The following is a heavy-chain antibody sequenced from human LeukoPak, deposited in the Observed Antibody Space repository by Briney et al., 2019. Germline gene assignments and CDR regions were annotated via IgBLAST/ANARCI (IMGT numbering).Heavy chain of an antibody. CDR2: IYYSGST. CDR1: GGSISSSSYY. V-gene: IGHV4-39*07. CDR3: ARSTPLVTTGFGYRGWFDP. Sequence: TSETLSLTCTVSGGSISSSSYYWGWIRQPPGKGLEWIGSIYYSGSTYYNPSLKSRVTISVDTSKNQFSLKLSSVTAADTAVYYCARSTPLVTTGFGYRGWFDPWGQGTLVTVSS. D-gene: IGHD4-17*01. J-gene: IGHJ5*02.